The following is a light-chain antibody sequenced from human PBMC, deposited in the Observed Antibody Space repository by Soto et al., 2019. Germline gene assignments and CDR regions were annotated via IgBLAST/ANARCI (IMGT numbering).Light chain of an antibody. J-gene: IGLJ2*01. CDR1: SSNIGKNY. Sequence: QSVLTQPPSVSAASGQKVTISCSGSSSNIGKNYVSWYQQLPGTAPKLLIYESNKRPSWIPDRFSGSKSGTSATLAISGLHTGDEADYYCGPWDTSLTIVVFGGGTKLTVL. V-gene: IGLV1-51*02. CDR3: GPWDTSLTIVV. CDR2: ESN.